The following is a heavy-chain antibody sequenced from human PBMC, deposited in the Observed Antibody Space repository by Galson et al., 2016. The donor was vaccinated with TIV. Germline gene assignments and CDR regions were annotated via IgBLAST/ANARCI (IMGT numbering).Heavy chain of an antibody. J-gene: IGHJ6*02. CDR1: QFPFSDYW. V-gene: IGHV3-7*03. CDR3: ARDPLFGGMDV. Sequence: LRLSRAASQFPFSDYWMNWIRQAPGKGLEWVATIKQDGSDRYYGDSVKGRFTISRDNAKRLLYLHMSSLRVEDTAVYYCARDPLFGGMDVWGQGATVAVS. D-gene: IGHD3-10*02. CDR2: IKQDGSDR.